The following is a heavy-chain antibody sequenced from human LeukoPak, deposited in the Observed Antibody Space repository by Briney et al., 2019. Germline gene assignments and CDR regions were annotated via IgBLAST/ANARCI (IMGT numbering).Heavy chain of an antibody. J-gene: IGHJ4*02. Sequence: GGSLRLSCAASGFTFDDYAMHWVRQAPGKGLKWVSGISWNSGSIGYADSVKGRFTISRDNAKNSLYLQMNSLRAEDTALYYCAILTVGQLHSDYWGQGTLVTVSS. CDR2: ISWNSGSI. V-gene: IGHV3-9*01. D-gene: IGHD2-2*01. CDR3: AILTVGQLHSDY. CDR1: GFTFDDYA.